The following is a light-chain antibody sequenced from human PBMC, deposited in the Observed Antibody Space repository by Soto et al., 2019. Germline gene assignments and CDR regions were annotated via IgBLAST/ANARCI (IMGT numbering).Light chain of an antibody. Sequence: IVFTHAPPTLSLSTGERAALSCRARQSVSSYLAWYQQKPGQAPRLLSYDASKRAAGIPARFSGSGSGTDFTLTISSLEPEDFAAYYCQQRSNWPSTFGGGTKVDIK. CDR1: QSVSSY. J-gene: IGKJ4*01. CDR3: QQRSNWPST. CDR2: DAS. V-gene: IGKV3-11*01.